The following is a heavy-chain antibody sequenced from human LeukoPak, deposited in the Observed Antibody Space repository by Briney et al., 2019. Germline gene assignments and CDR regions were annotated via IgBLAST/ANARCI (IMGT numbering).Heavy chain of an antibody. J-gene: IGHJ4*02. CDR1: GGTFSSYA. D-gene: IGHD6-6*01. CDR3: ARSAEQLVAGGFDY. Sequence: WASVKVSCKASGGTFSSYAISWVRQAPGQGLEWMGGIIPIFGTANYAQKFQGRVTITADKSTSTAYMELSSLRSEDTAVYYCARSAEQLVAGGFDYWGQGTLVTVSS. V-gene: IGHV1-69*06. CDR2: IIPIFGTA.